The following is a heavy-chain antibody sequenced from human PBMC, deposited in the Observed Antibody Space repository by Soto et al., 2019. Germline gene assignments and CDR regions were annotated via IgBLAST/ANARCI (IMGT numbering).Heavy chain of an antibody. CDR1: GGTFSSYA. J-gene: IGHJ6*02. V-gene: IGHV1-69*13. D-gene: IGHD3-9*01. CDR3: ARGLSDDILTGPRIYYYYYGMDV. Sequence: SVKVSCKASGGTFSSYAISWVRQAPGQGLEWMGGIIPIFGTANYAQKFQGRVTITADESTSTAYMELSSLRSEDTAVYYCARGLSDDILTGPRIYYYYYGMDVWDQGTTVTVSS. CDR2: IIPIFGTA.